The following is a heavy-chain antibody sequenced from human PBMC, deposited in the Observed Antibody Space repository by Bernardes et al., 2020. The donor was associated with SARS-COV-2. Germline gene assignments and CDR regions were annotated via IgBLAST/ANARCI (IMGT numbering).Heavy chain of an antibody. CDR3: TRGLELELITWFDY. V-gene: IGHV3-30-3*01. Sequence: GGSLRLSCTASGFTFSSSAMHWVRQAPGKGPEWVAVISNDGSIKYYPDSVKGRFTISRDNSKNPLYLLMNSLRTDDTAVYYCTRGLELELITWFDYWGQGTLVTVSA. J-gene: IGHJ4*02. CDR2: ISNDGSIK. CDR1: GFTFSSSA. D-gene: IGHD1-7*01.